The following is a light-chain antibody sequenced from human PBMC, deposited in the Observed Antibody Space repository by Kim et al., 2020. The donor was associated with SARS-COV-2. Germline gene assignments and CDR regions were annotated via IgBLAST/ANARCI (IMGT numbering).Light chain of an antibody. V-gene: IGLV3-1*01. CDR2: HDS. J-gene: IGLJ2*01. Sequence: SVSPCQTASIACSGDKLEDKYACWYQQKPGQSPVLVIYHDSQRPSVIPERFSGSTSGNTATLTISGTPAMDDADYYCPEWDSSTVVFGGGTQLTVL. CDR1: KLEDKY. CDR3: PEWDSSTVV.